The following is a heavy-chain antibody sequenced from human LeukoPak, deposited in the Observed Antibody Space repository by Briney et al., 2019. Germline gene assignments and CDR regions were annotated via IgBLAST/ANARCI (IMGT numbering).Heavy chain of an antibody. D-gene: IGHD5-12*01. Sequence: SETLSLTCAVYGGSFSGYYWSWIRQPPGKGLEWIGEINHSGSTNYNPSLKSRVTISVDTSKNQFSLKLSSVTAADTAVYYCARIGDGYSGYDYIIDYWGQGTLVTVSS. CDR2: INHSGST. CDR3: ARIGDGYSGYDYIIDY. J-gene: IGHJ4*02. CDR1: GGSFSGYY. V-gene: IGHV4-34*01.